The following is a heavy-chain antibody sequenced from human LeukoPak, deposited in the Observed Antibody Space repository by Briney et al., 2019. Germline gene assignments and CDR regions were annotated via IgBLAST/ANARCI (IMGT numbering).Heavy chain of an antibody. CDR3: ARVGLKWELPFDY. CDR1: GYTFTSYY. D-gene: IGHD1-26*01. V-gene: IGHV1-46*01. CDR2: INPGGGST. Sequence: ASVKVSFTASGYTFTSYYMHWVRQAPGQGLEWMGIINPGGGSTSYAQKFQGRVTMTRDTSTSTVYMELSSLRSEDTAVYYCARVGLKWELPFDYWGQGTLVTVSS. J-gene: IGHJ4*02.